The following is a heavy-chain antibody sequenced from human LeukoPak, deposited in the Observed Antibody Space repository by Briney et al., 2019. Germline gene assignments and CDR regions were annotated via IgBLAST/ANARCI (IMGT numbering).Heavy chain of an antibody. J-gene: IGHJ4*02. Sequence: GGSLRLSCAASGFTFSRYSMNWVRQAPGKGLEWVSSISSSSSFIYYTDSVKGRFTISRDNAKNSLYLQMNSLRAEDTAVYYCASPPLNGYSYGLDYWGQGTLVTVSS. V-gene: IGHV3-21*01. CDR2: ISSSSSFI. CDR3: ASPPLNGYSYGLDY. CDR1: GFTFSRYS. D-gene: IGHD5-18*01.